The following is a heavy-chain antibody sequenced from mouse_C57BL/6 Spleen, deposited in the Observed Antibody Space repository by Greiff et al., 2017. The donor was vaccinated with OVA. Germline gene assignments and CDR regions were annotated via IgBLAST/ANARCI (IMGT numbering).Heavy chain of an antibody. J-gene: IGHJ3*01. Sequence: QVQLQQPGAELVKPGASVKMSCKASGYTFTSYWITWVKQRPGQGLEWIGDIYPGSGSTNYNEKFKSKATLTVDTSSSTAYMQLSSLTSEDSAVYYCARETYYYGSSYAWFAYWGQGTLVTVSA. CDR3: ARETYYYGSSYAWFAY. D-gene: IGHD1-1*01. CDR2: IYPGSGST. CDR1: GYTFTSYW. V-gene: IGHV1-55*01.